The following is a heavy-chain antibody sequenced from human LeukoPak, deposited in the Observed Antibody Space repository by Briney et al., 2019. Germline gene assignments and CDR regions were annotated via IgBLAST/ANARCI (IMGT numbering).Heavy chain of an antibody. Sequence: PSETLSLTXTVSGGSISSYYWSWIRQPPGKGLEWIGYIYYSGSTNYNPSLKSRVTISVDTSKNQFSLKLSSVAAADTAVYYCARDSIAARPLEAFDIWGQGRMVTVSS. D-gene: IGHD6-6*01. J-gene: IGHJ3*02. CDR2: IYYSGST. V-gene: IGHV4-59*01. CDR1: GGSISSYY. CDR3: ARDSIAARPLEAFDI.